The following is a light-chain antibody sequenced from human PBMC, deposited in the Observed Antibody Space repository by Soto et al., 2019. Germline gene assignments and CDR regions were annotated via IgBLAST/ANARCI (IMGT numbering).Light chain of an antibody. J-gene: IGKJ1*01. V-gene: IGKV4-1*01. CDR1: QSVLYSSNNKNY. Sequence: DIVMTQSPDSLAVSLGERATINCKSSQSVLYSSNNKNYLAWYQQKPGQPPRLLIYWASTRESGVPDRFSGSGSGTDFTLTISGLQAEDVAVYYCQQYSNTPQSFGQGTKVEIK. CDR2: WAS. CDR3: QQYSNTPQS.